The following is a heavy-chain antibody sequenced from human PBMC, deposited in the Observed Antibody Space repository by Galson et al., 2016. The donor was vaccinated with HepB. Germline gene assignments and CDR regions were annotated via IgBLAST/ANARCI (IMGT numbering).Heavy chain of an antibody. CDR2: IGSSDGST. Sequence: LRLSCAASGFIFSNYAMSWVRQAPGKGLEWVSSIGSSDGSTYYADSVRGRFTISRDNSRNTLYLQMNSLTADDTALYYCAKERGTYARYNWFDAWGQGALVTVSS. CDR3: AKERGTYARYNWFDA. CDR1: GFIFSNYA. V-gene: IGHV3-23*01. J-gene: IGHJ5*02. D-gene: IGHD3-16*01.